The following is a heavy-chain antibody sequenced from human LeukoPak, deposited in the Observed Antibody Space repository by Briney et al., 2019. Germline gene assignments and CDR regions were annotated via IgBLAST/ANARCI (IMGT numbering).Heavy chain of an antibody. Sequence: ASVKVSCKASGYTFTSYDINWVRQATGQGLEWMGWMNPNSGNTGYAQKFLGRVTMTRNTSISTAYMELSSLRSEDTAVYYCAYDSSGYYPSYWGQGTLVTVSS. D-gene: IGHD3-22*01. CDR3: AYDSSGYYPSY. V-gene: IGHV1-8*01. J-gene: IGHJ4*02. CDR2: MNPNSGNT. CDR1: GYTFTSYD.